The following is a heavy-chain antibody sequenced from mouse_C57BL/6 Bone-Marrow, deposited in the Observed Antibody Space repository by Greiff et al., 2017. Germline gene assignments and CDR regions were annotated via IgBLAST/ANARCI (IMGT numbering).Heavy chain of an antibody. CDR2: IWTGGGT. V-gene: IGHV2-9-1*01. CDR3: ARNKGYYGNPDWFAY. CDR1: GFSLTSYA. J-gene: IGHJ3*01. Sequence: VKLMESGPGLVAPSQSLSITCTVSGFSLTSYAISWVRQPPGKGLEWLGVIWTGGGTNYNSALKSRLSISKDNSKSQVFVKMNSLQTDDTARYYCARNKGYYGNPDWFAYWGQGTLVTVSA. D-gene: IGHD2-1*01.